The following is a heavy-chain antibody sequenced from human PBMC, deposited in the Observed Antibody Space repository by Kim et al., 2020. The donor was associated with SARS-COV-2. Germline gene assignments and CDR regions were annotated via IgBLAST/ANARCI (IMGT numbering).Heavy chain of an antibody. CDR3: ARGRSLRNFDY. V-gene: IGHV4-34*01. Sequence: TTSNPSLKSRVTISVDPSKNQFSLKLSSVTAADTAVYYCARGRSLRNFDYWGQGTLVTVSS. CDR2: T. J-gene: IGHJ4*02.